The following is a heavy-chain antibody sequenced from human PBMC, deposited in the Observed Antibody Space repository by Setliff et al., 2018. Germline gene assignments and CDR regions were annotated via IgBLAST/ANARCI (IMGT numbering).Heavy chain of an antibody. Sequence: ASVKVSCKASGYTFTTYSLSWVRQAPGQGLEWMGWINTKTGSPTYAQGFTGRFVFSLDTSVSTAYLQISSLKTEDTAVYYCARGRGDLMANSGSVPGYWGQGILVTVSS. CDR2: INTKTGSP. CDR1: GYTFTTYS. CDR3: ARGRGDLMANSGSVPGY. D-gene: IGHD1-26*01. V-gene: IGHV7-4-1*02. J-gene: IGHJ4*02.